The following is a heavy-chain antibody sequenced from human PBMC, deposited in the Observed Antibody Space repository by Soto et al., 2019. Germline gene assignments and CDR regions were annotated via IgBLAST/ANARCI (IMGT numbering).Heavy chain of an antibody. CDR3: AKGRRSTF. D-gene: IGHD3-10*01. V-gene: IGHV1-46*01. CDR2: INPDGGAT. Sequence: QVQLLQSGAEVKKPGASVKISCKASGYTFSFDYLSWVRRAPGQGLQWMGKINPDGGATTYAQSFQGRVSITSDASTGTVYMELSSLTSDDTAVYYCAKGRRSTFWGQGTLVSVSS. J-gene: IGHJ4*02. CDR1: GYTFSFDY.